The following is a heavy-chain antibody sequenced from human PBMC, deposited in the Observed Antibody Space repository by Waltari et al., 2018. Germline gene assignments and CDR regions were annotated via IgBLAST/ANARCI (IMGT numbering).Heavy chain of an antibody. Sequence: QVQLVESGGGVVQLGRSLRPSCAASGFTLGIYAMHLVRQAPGKGLEWVAVISYDGSNKYYADSVKGRFTISRDNSKNTLYLQMNSLRAEDTAVYYCARDSAVPLRFLDTCLYDYWGQGTLVTVSS. V-gene: IGHV3-30-3*01. D-gene: IGHD3-3*01. J-gene: IGHJ4*02. CDR3: ARDSAVPLRFLDTCLYDY. CDR2: ISYDGSNK. CDR1: GFTLGIYA.